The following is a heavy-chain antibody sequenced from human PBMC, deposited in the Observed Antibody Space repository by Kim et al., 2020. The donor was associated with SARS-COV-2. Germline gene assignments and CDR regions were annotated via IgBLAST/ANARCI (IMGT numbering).Heavy chain of an antibody. V-gene: IGHV4-34*01. CDR3: ARVVRYCSGGSCYLGGWFDP. J-gene: IGHJ5*02. D-gene: IGHD2-15*01. Sequence: SETLSLTCAVYGGSFSGYYWSWIRQPPGKGLEWIGEINHSGSTNYNPSLKSRVNISVDTSKNQFSLKLSSVTAADTAVYYCARVVRYCSGGSCYLGGWFDPWGQGTLVTVSS. CDR1: GGSFSGYY. CDR2: INHSGST.